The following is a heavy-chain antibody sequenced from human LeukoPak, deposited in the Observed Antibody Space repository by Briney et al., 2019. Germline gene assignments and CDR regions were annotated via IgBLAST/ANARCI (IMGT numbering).Heavy chain of an antibody. V-gene: IGHV3-30*19. D-gene: IGHD1-26*01. CDR3: AKGGLRELLDYYYYYYMDV. CDR1: GFTFTSYG. J-gene: IGHJ6*03. CDR2: ISYDGSNE. Sequence: GGSLRLSCAASGFTFTSYGMHWVRQAPDKGLEWVAIISYDGSNEYYADSVKGRFTISRDNSKNTLYLQMNSLRAEDTAVYYCAKGGLRELLDYYYYYYMDVWGKGTTVTVSS.